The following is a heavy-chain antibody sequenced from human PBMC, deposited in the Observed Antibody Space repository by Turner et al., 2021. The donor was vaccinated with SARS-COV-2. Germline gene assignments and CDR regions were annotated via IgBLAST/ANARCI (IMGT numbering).Heavy chain of an antibody. CDR1: GFTFSDYY. CDR3: ARDLAGPYWKFDL. D-gene: IGHD3-3*02. J-gene: IGHJ2*01. V-gene: IGHV3-11*05. CDR2: ISDRSRFN. Sequence: QVHLEESGGVLVKPGGSLSLSCAASGFTFSDYYMSWIRQAPGKRLEWLAYISDRSRFNKDADSVKGRFTISRDNAKNLVYLHSDRLTADDTAVYYCARDLAGPYWKFDLWGRGTLVNVSS.